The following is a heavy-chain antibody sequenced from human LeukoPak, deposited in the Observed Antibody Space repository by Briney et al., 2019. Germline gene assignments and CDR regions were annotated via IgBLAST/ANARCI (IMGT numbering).Heavy chain of an antibody. CDR1: GGTFSSYA. D-gene: IGHD3-22*01. V-gene: IGHV1-69*04. Sequence: SVKVSCKASGGTFSSYAISWVRQAPGQGLEWMGRIIPILGIPNYAPKLQHRVTITADKSTSTAYMDLSSLRSEDTAVYYCARSYYDSSGYHYFDSWGQGTLVTVSS. CDR2: IIPILGIP. CDR3: ARSYYDSSGYHYFDS. J-gene: IGHJ4*02.